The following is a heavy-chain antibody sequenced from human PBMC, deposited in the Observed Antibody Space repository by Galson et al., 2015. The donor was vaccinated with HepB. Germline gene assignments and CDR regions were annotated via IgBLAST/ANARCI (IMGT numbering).Heavy chain of an antibody. V-gene: IGHV1-18*01. CDR3: ARGGYSYGKFDY. CDR2: ISGDNANT. D-gene: IGHD5-18*01. J-gene: IGHJ4*02. Sequence: SVKVSCKASGYTFSRYGISWVRQAPGQGLEWMGWISGDNANTNYAQKLQGRVTMTTDTSTSTAYMELTSLRSDDTAVYYCARGGYSYGKFDYWGQGTLVTVPS. CDR1: GYTFSRYG.